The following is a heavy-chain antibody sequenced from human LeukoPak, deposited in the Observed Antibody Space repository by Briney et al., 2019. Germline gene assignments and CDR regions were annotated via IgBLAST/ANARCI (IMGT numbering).Heavy chain of an antibody. CDR1: GFTFDDYG. J-gene: IGHJ4*02. CDR3: ARVASDSSGYYYSGGEYYFDY. CDR2: INWNGGST. V-gene: IGHV3-20*04. Sequence: PPGGSLRLSCAASGFTFDDYGMSWVRQAPGKGLEWVSGINWNGGSTGYADSVKGRFTISRDNAKNSLYLQMNSLRAEDTALYYCARVASDSSGYYYSGGEYYFDYWGQGTLVTVSS. D-gene: IGHD3-22*01.